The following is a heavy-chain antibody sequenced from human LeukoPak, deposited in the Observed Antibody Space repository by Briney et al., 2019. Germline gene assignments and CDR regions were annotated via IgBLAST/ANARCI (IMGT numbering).Heavy chain of an antibody. CDR2: INHSGST. CDR1: GGSFSGYY. Sequence: NPSETLSLTCAVYGGSFSGYYWSWIRQPPGKGLEWIGEINHSGSTNYNPSLKSRVTISVDTSKNQFSLKLSSVTAADTAVYYCARRRKWIAFNWFDPWGQGTLVTVSS. D-gene: IGHD5-12*01. J-gene: IGHJ5*02. CDR3: ARRRKWIAFNWFDP. V-gene: IGHV4-34*01.